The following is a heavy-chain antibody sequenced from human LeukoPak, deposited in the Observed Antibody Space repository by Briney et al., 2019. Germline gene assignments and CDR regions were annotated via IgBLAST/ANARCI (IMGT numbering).Heavy chain of an antibody. CDR1: GFTFNKYS. D-gene: IGHD1-26*01. CDR2: ISSSSSTI. Sequence: GGSLRLSCAASGFTFNKYSMNWVRQAPGKGLEWVSYISSSSSTIYYADSVKGRFTISRDNAKNTLYLQMNSLRAEDTAVYYCASSGSPSDYYYGMDVWGQGTTVTVSS. V-gene: IGHV3-48*01. CDR3: ASSGSPSDYYYGMDV. J-gene: IGHJ6*02.